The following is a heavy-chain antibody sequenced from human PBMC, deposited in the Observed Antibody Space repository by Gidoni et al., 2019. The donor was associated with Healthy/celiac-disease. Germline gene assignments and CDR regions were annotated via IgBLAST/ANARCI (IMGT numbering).Heavy chain of an antibody. CDR1: GFTFSSDS. J-gene: IGHJ5*02. D-gene: IGHD3-16*01. CDR3: AIDPGEMATLHSGEYWFDP. Sequence: QVQRVESGGGVVQPGRSLRLSCAASGFTFSSDSMHWVRQAPGKGLEWVAVISYDGSNKYYADSVKGRFTISRDNSKNTLYLQMNILRAEDTAVYYCAIDPGEMATLHSGEYWFDPWGQGTLVTVSS. CDR2: ISYDGSNK. V-gene: IGHV3-30-3*01.